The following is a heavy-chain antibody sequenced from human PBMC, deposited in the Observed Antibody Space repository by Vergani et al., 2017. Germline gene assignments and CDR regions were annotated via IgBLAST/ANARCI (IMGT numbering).Heavy chain of an antibody. Sequence: QVQLQESGPGLVKPSQTLSLTCTVSGGSISSGGYYWSWIRQHPGKGLEWIGYIYYSGSTYYNPSLKSRVTISVDTSKNQFSLKLSSVTAADTAVYYCARGRSGYGFWSGREMCPPDYWGQGTLVTVSS. V-gene: IGHV4-31*03. CDR2: IYYSGST. CDR3: ARGRSGYGFWSGREMCPPDY. D-gene: IGHD3-3*01. J-gene: IGHJ4*02. CDR1: GGSISSGGYY.